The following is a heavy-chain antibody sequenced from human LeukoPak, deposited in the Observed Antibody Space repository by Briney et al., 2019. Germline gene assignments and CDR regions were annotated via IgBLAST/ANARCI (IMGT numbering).Heavy chain of an antibody. V-gene: IGHV3-7*01. CDR1: GFIFSSYW. CDR3: AKQDSYWDVFDV. CDR2: IKQDGSEK. Sequence: GGSLRLSCAASGFIFSSYWMSWVRQAPGKGLEWVANIKQDGSEKYHMDSVKGRFTISRDNAKNSPYLQMSSLRAEDTAVYYCAKQDSYWDVFDVWGQGTLVTVS. D-gene: IGHD2-21*02. J-gene: IGHJ3*01.